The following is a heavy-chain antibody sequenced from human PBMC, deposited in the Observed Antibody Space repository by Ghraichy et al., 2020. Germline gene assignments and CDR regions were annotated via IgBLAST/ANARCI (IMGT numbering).Heavy chain of an antibody. CDR1: GGSFSGYY. J-gene: IGHJ4*02. Sequence: SETLSLTCAVYGGSFSGYYWSWIRQPPGKGLEWIGEINHSGSTNYNPSLKSRVTISVDTSKNQFSLKLSSVTAADTAVYYCARGLSDTAMVGSSPGRADYGGQGTLVTVSS. D-gene: IGHD5-18*01. V-gene: IGHV4-34*01. CDR3: ARGLSDTAMVGSSPGRADY. CDR2: INHSGST.